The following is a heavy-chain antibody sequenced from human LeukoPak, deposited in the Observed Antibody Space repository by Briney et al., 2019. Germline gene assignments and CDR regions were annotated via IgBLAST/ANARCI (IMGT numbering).Heavy chain of an antibody. CDR2: IWPDGSNE. J-gene: IGHJ4*02. CDR1: RFTFSSFW. Sequence: GGSLRLSCTASRFTFSSFWMTWVRRAPGKGLEWVAVIWPDGSNEYYADSVKGRFTVSRDDSKNTLYLQMNSLRAEDTAVYYCARASGSYDYWGQGTLVTVSS. CDR3: ARASGSYDY. V-gene: IGHV3-33*08. D-gene: IGHD1-26*01.